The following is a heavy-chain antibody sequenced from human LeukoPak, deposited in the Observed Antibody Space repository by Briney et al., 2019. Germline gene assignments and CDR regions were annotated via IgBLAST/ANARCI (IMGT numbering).Heavy chain of an antibody. Sequence: PGGSLRLSCAASGFTFSSYSMNWVRQAPGKGLEWVSSISSSSSYIYYADSVKGRFTISRDNAKNSLYLQMNSLRAEGTAVYYCARVQGSSWMNPFDYWGQGTLVTVSS. CDR2: ISSSSSYI. CDR3: ARVQGSSWMNPFDY. CDR1: GFTFSSYS. J-gene: IGHJ4*02. V-gene: IGHV3-21*01. D-gene: IGHD6-13*01.